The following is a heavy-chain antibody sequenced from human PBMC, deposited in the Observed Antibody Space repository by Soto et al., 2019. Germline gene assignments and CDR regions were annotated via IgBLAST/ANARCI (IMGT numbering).Heavy chain of an antibody. V-gene: IGHV3-23*01. Sequence: PGGSLRLSCAASGFTFSSYAMSWVRQAPGKGLEWVSAISGSGGNTPYADSVKGRFTISRDNSKNTLYLQMDSLRAEDTAVYYCAKNPLRIFHLGYFDYWGQGTLVTVSS. CDR1: GFTFSSYA. CDR3: AKNPLRIFHLGYFDY. CDR2: ISGSGGNT. D-gene: IGHD3-16*01. J-gene: IGHJ4*02.